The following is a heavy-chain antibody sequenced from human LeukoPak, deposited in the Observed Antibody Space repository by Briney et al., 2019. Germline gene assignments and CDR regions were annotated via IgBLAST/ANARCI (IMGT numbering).Heavy chain of an antibody. CDR2: IGAYNGDT. CDR1: GYTFTSFG. CDR3: TRDHCRGDNCPSFDY. J-gene: IGHJ4*02. Sequence: GASVKVSCKPSGYTFTSFGISWVRQAPGQGLEWMGWIGAYNGDTNNAQKFQGRVTMTTATSTSTAYIDPRSLRSDDTAVYYCTRDHCRGDNCPSFDYWGQGTLVTVSS. V-gene: IGHV1-18*04. D-gene: IGHD2-15*01.